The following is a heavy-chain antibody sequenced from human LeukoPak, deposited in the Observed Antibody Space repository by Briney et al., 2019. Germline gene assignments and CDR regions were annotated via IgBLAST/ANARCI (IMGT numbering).Heavy chain of an antibody. Sequence: SVKVSCKASGYTFTSNYIHWVRQAPGQGLEWMGMIYPRDGSTSYAQKFQGRVTVTRDTSTSTVHMELSGLRSEDTAVYYRARDQEGFDYWGQGTLVTVSS. V-gene: IGHV1-46*01. CDR3: ARDQEGFDY. J-gene: IGHJ4*02. CDR2: IYPRDGST. CDR1: GYTFTSNY.